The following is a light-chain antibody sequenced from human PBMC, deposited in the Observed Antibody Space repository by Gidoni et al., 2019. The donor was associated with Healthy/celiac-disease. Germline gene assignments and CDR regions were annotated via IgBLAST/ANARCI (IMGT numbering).Light chain of an antibody. CDR3: QQIYSSPFT. CDR1: QSMSSS. V-gene: IGKV1-39*01. J-gene: IGKJ1*01. CDR2: DAS. Sequence: DIQMTQSPSSLSASVGDRVTITCRASQSMSSSLDWYQQKPGKAPKVLIYDASHLQSGVPARFSGSGAGTEFTLTISRLQPDDFATYYCQQIYSSPFTFGQGTKVEIK.